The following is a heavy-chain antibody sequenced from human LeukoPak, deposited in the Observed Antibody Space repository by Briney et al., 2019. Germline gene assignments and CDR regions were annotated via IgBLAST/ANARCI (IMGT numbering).Heavy chain of an antibody. J-gene: IGHJ4*02. D-gene: IGHD5-18*01. V-gene: IGHV4-59*01. Sequence: SETLSLTCTVSGASISSYYWSWIRLPPGKGLEWIGYIYYSGNTNYNPSLKSRVTISIDTSKNQFSLTLTSLTAADTAVYYCARVGYNYGHDYWGQGTLVTVSS. CDR3: ARVGYNYGHDY. CDR1: GASISSYY. CDR2: IYYSGNT.